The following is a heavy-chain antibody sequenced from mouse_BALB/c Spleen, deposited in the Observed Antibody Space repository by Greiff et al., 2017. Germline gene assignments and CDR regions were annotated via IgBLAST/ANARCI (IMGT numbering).Heavy chain of an antibody. CDR3: VRHKYGNYYFDY. V-gene: IGHV10-1*02. J-gene: IGHJ2*01. D-gene: IGHD2-10*02. CDR2: IRSKSNNYAT. Sequence: EPGGGLVQPKGSLKLSCAASGFTFNTYAMNWVRQAPGKGLEWVARIRSKSNNYATYYADSVKDRFTISRDDSQSMLYLQMNNLKTEDTAMYYCVRHKYGNYYFDYWGQGTTLTVSS. CDR1: GFTFNTYA.